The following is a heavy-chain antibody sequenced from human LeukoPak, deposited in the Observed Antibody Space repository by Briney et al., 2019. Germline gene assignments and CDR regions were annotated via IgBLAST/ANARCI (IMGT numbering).Heavy chain of an antibody. V-gene: IGHV6-1*01. D-gene: IGHD2-2*01. CDR2: TYYRSKWYN. CDR3: ARQHCSSTSCYSYNWFDP. CDR1: GDSVSTNSAS. Sequence: SQTLSLTCAISGDSVSTNSASWNWIRQSPSRGLEWLGRTYYRSKWYNDYAVSVKSRVTIIPDTSKNQFSLQLNSVTPEDTAVYYCARQHCSSTSCYSYNWFDPWGQGTLVTVSS. J-gene: IGHJ5*02.